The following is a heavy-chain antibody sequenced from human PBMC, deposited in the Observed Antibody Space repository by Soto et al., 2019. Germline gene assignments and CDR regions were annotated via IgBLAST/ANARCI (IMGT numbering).Heavy chain of an antibody. D-gene: IGHD1-1*01. Sequence: QVQLVESGGGVVQPGRSLRLSCAASGFTFRSYGMHWVRQAPGKGLEWLAVIWYDGSDKYYADSVKGGFTISRDNSKNALYPQMNSLRVEETAEYYGVAQGRTGFTRDYWGRGALVTVS. J-gene: IGHJ4*02. CDR2: IWYDGSDK. V-gene: IGHV3-33*01. CDR1: GFTFRSYG. CDR3: VAQGRTGFTRDY.